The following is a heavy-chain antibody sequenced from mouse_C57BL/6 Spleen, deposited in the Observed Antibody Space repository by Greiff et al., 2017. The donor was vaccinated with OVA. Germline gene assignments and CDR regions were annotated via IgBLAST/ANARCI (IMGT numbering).Heavy chain of an antibody. CDR2: ISYDGSN. D-gene: IGHD1-1*01. CDR1: GYSITSGYY. CDR3: ARDLYGSPYYFDY. J-gene: IGHJ2*01. V-gene: IGHV3-6*01. Sequence: EVHLVESGPGLVKPSQSLSLTCSVTGYSITSGYYWNWIRQFPGNKLEWMGYISYDGSNNYNPSLKNRISITRDTSKNQFFLKLNSVTTEDTATYYCARDLYGSPYYFDYWGQGTTLTVSS.